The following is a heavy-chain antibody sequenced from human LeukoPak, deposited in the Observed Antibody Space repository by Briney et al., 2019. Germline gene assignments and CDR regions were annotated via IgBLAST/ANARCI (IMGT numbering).Heavy chain of an antibody. CDR3: ARVGGIVGASNRYYYYYMDV. J-gene: IGHJ6*03. V-gene: IGHV3-21*04. CDR2: ISGGSSYI. CDR1: GFTFSNYI. D-gene: IGHD1-26*01. Sequence: GGSLRLSCAASGFTFSNYIVNWVRQAPGKGLEWVASISGGSSYIFHADSVKGRFTISRDNAKNSLYLQMTSLRAEDTALYYCARVGGIVGASNRYYYYYMDVWGKGTTVTVSS.